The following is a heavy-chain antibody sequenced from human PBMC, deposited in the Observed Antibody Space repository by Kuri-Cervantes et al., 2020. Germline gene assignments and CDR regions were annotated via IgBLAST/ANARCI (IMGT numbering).Heavy chain of an antibody. J-gene: IGHJ4*02. CDR2: INWNGGST. CDR3: ARDLYDSSGFDY. CDR1: GFTFDDYG. V-gene: IGHV3-20*04. Sequence: GESLKISCAASGFTFDDYGMSWVRQVPGKGLEWVSGINWNGGSTGYADSVKGRFTISRDNAKNSLYLQMNSLRAEDTAVYYYARDLYDSSGFDYWGQGTLVTVSS. D-gene: IGHD3-22*01.